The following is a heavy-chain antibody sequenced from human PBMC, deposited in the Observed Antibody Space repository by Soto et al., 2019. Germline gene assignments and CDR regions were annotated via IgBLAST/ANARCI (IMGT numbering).Heavy chain of an antibody. J-gene: IGHJ4*02. CDR2: ISGSGGST. D-gene: IGHD2-15*01. V-gene: IGHV3-23*01. CDR3: AKRRIAGSGPSWVFDY. Sequence: GGSLRLSCAASGFTFSSYAMSWVRQAPGKGLEWVSAISGSGGSTYYADSVKGRFTISRDNSKNTLYLQMNSLRAEDTAVYYCAKRRIAGSGPSWVFDYWGQGTLVTVSS. CDR1: GFTFSSYA.